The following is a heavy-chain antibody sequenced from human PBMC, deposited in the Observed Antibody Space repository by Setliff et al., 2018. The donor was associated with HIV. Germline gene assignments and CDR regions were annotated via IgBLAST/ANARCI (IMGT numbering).Heavy chain of an antibody. CDR2: IYSSGST. CDR3: ARDKGGTYDGMYYYYYMDV. Sequence: PSETLSLTCTVSGGSMSSGSYFWSWIRQPAGKGLEWIGRIYSSGSTNYNPSLNSRVSISVDTSKNQFSLKLNSVTAADTAVYFCARDKGGTYDGMYYYYYMDVWGKGTTVTVSS. D-gene: IGHD1-26*01. CDR1: GGSMSSGSYF. J-gene: IGHJ6*03. V-gene: IGHV4-61*02.